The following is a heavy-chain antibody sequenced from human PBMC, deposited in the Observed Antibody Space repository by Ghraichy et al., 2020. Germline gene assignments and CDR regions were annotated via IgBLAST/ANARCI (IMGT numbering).Heavy chain of an antibody. V-gene: IGHV4-59*01. Sequence: SQTLSLTCTVSGGSISSYYWSWIRQPPRKGLEWIGYIYYSGSTNYNPSLKSRVTISIDRSKNQFSLRLSSVTAADTAVYYCASRLYSSSSFYAFDIWGQGTMVTVSS. D-gene: IGHD6-6*01. CDR3: ASRLYSSSSFYAFDI. CDR1: GGSISSYY. CDR2: IYYSGST. J-gene: IGHJ3*02.